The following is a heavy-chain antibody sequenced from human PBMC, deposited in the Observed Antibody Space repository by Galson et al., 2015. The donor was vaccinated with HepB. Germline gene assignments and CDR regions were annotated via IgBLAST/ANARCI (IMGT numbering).Heavy chain of an antibody. D-gene: IGHD5-24*01. V-gene: IGHV3-23*01. Sequence: SLRLSCAATGFAFSGFPMSWVRQAPGKGLEWVSTVDIGADTTYYAGSVKGRFTISADNYKNTLFLQMNSLSAEDTAVYYCVKSQEMTTVQPFDYWGRGTLVTVSS. CDR1: GFAFSGFP. J-gene: IGHJ4*02. CDR2: VDIGADTT. CDR3: VKSQEMTTVQPFDY.